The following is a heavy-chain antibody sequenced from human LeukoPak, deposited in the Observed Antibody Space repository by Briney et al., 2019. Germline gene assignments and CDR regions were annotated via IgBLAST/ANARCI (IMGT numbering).Heavy chain of an antibody. J-gene: IGHJ4*02. CDR3: ARRELAGSTAYFDY. D-gene: IGHD1-26*01. V-gene: IGHV1-46*01. CDR2: INPSGGST. Sequence: ASEKVSCKASGYTFTSYYIHWVRQAPGQGLEWMGIINPSGGSTNYAQDFQGRVTMTRDTSTSTVYMELSSLRSEDTAVYYCARRELAGSTAYFDYWGQGTLVTVSS. CDR1: GYTFTSYY.